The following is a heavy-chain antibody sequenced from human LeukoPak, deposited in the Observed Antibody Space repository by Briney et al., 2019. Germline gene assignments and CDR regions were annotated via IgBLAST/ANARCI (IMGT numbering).Heavy chain of an antibody. Sequence: PGRSLRLSCAASGFTFSSYAMHWVRQAPGKGLEWVANIIQDGSRKNYVDSVKGRFTISRDNAKNSLYLQMNSLRAEDTAVYYCATPLDYYDSSGYHQGGDWGQGTLITVSS. CDR2: IIQDGSRK. V-gene: IGHV3-7*03. D-gene: IGHD3-22*01. J-gene: IGHJ4*02. CDR3: ATPLDYYDSSGYHQGGD. CDR1: GFTFSSYA.